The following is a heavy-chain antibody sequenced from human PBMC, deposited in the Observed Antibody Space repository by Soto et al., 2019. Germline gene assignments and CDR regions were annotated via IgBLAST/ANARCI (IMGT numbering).Heavy chain of an antibody. Sequence: EVQLVESGGGLVQPGGSLRLSCAASGFTFSSYWMSWVRQAPGKGLEWVANIKQDGSEKYYVDSVKGRFTISRDNAQNSLYLQMNSLRAEDTAVYYCARDWKDSSSWYFVYYYVMDVWGQGTTVTVSS. D-gene: IGHD6-13*01. CDR1: GFTFSSYW. J-gene: IGHJ6*02. CDR3: ARDWKDSSSWYFVYYYVMDV. CDR2: IKQDGSEK. V-gene: IGHV3-7*01.